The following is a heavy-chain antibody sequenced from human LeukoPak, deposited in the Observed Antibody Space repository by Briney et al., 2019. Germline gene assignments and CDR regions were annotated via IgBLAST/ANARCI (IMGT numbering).Heavy chain of an antibody. CDR1: GGTFSSYA. CDR3: AREATMIVVVSYAFDI. D-gene: IGHD3-22*01. CDR2: IIPILGIA. V-gene: IGHV1-69*04. J-gene: IGHJ3*02. Sequence: SVKVSCKASGGTFSSYAISWVRQAPGQGLEWMGRIIPILGIANYVQKFQGRVTITADKSTSTAYMELSSLRSEDTAVYYCAREATMIVVVSYAFDIWGQGTMVTVSS.